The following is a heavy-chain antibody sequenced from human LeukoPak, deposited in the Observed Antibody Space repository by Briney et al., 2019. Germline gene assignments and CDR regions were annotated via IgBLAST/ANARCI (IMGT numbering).Heavy chain of an antibody. CDR2: INPSGGST. V-gene: IGHV1-46*01. D-gene: IGHD6-19*01. CDR3: ARWAVAGSTNYFDY. Sequence: ASVKVSCKASGYTFSTYYIHWVRQAPGQGLEWMGFINPSGGSTSYAQKFQGRVTMTRDTSTSAVYMELSSLRSEDTAVYYCARWAVAGSTNYFDYWGQGTLVTVSS. J-gene: IGHJ4*02. CDR1: GYTFSTYY.